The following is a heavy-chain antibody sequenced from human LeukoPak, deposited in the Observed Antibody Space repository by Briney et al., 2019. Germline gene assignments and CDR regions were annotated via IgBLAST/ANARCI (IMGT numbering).Heavy chain of an antibody. V-gene: IGHV1-8*03. J-gene: IGHJ4*02. CDR2: ITPNIGNT. D-gene: IGHD6-6*01. Sequence: GASVXXSCKASGYTFTSYDINWVRQAAGEGLDLMLSITPNIGNTPYAPNFQARVTITRNTSISTAYMELSSLRSEDTAVYYCARGEYSSSNYWGQGTLVTVSS. CDR3: ARGEYSSSNY. CDR1: GYTFTSYD.